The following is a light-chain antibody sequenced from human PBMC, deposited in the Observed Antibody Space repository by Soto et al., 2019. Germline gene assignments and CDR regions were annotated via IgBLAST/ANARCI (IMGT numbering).Light chain of an antibody. CDR2: AAY. V-gene: IGKV3-20*01. Sequence: EIVLAQSPGTLSLSPGERATLPCRASQSVSSSYLAWYQQKPGQAPRLLIYAAYGRATGIPERFSGSGSGTDFTLTISRLEPEDFAVYYCQQYGSTFGGGTKVDIK. CDR3: QQYGST. CDR1: QSVSSSY. J-gene: IGKJ4*01.